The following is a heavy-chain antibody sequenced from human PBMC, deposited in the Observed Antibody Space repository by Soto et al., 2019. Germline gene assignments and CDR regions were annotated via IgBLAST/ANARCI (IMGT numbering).Heavy chain of an antibody. D-gene: IGHD5-18*01. CDR1: GGSISSSSYY. CDR2: IYYSGST. J-gene: IGHJ4*02. V-gene: IGHV4-39*01. Sequence: PSETLSLTCTVSGGSISSSSYYWGWIRQPPGKGLEWIGSIYYSGSTYYNPSLKSRVTISVDTSKNQFSLKLSSVTAADTAVYNWERYTARAPGVDYWGKGTLVTVSS. CDR3: ERYTARAPGVDY.